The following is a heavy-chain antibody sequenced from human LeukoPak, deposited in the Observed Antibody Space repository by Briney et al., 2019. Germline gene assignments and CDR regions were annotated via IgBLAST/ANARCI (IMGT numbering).Heavy chain of an antibody. V-gene: IGHV1-18*04. CDR2: ISTYNGNT. D-gene: IGHD3-3*01. CDR3: ARLPSDDFWSGYYFKGHFDH. Sequence: ASVKVSCKASGYTFTGYYMHWVRQAPRQGLEWMGWISTYNGNTKYAQKFQVRLTMTTDTSTTTAYMELRSLRSDDTAVYYCARLPSDDFWSGYYFKGHFDHWGQGTPVTVSS. J-gene: IGHJ4*02. CDR1: GYTFTGYY.